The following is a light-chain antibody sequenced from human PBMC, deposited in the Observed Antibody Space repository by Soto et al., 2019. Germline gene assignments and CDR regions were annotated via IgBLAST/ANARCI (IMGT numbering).Light chain of an antibody. Sequence: DIQMTQSPSTLSASVGDRVSITCRASQAISDWLAWYQQKPGQVPELLIFDVSTLESGVPSRFSGSISGTEFTLTISSLQPDDFATYFCQQYHTYSTFGQGTKVEVK. CDR3: QQYHTYST. V-gene: IGKV1-5*01. J-gene: IGKJ1*01. CDR2: DVS. CDR1: QAISDW.